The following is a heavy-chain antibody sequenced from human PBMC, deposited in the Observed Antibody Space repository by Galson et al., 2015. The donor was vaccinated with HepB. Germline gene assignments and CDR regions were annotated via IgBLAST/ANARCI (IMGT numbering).Heavy chain of an antibody. Sequence: SLRLSCAASGFTFSAYGMHWVRQAPGKGLDWVTGITYDGGSHYYADSVKGRVTISRDNLKNTLFLQMSSLRPEDTAVYYCAKVATRGQWLARWNLDNWGQGILVTVSS. CDR3: AKVATRGQWLARWNLDN. J-gene: IGHJ4*02. V-gene: IGHV3-30*18. CDR1: GFTFSAYG. D-gene: IGHD6-19*01. CDR2: ITYDGGSH.